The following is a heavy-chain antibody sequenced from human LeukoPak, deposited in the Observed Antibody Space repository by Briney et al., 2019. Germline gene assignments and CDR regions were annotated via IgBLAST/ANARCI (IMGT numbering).Heavy chain of an antibody. V-gene: IGHV1-2*02. Sequence: GASVKVSCKASGYTFTSYDINWVRQAPGQGLEWMGWINPNSGGTNYAQKFQGRVTMTRDTSISTAYMELSRLRSDDTAVYYCASFEVQLITVVAASQDYWGQGTLVTVSS. CDR2: INPNSGGT. CDR1: GYTFTSYD. CDR3: ASFEVQLITVVAASQDY. J-gene: IGHJ4*02. D-gene: IGHD2-15*01.